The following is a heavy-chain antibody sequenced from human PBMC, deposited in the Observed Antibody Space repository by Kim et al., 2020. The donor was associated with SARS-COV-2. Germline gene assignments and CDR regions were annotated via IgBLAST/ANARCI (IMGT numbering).Heavy chain of an antibody. CDR2: ISSSSSTI. CDR3: ARDLWLVGRYYYDSSGYSNFDY. CDR1: GFTFSSYS. D-gene: IGHD3-22*01. V-gene: IGHV3-48*02. Sequence: GGSLRLSCAASGFTFSSYSMNWVRQAPGKGLEWVSYISSSSSTIYYADSVKGRFTISRDNAKNSLYLQMNSLRDEDTAVYYCARDLWLVGRYYYDSSGYSNFDYWGQGTLVTVSS. J-gene: IGHJ4*02.